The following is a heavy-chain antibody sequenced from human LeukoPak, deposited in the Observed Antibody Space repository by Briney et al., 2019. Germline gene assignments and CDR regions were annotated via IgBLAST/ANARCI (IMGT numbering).Heavy chain of an antibody. D-gene: IGHD6-13*01. J-gene: IGHJ4*02. Sequence: SETLSLTCTVSGGSINSDFWTWIRQPPGKGLEWVGDIYYRGTTYYNPTLKSRLTMSVDTSKNQFSLRLSSVTAADTAVYYCARQSIAAAGGFDYWGQGTLVTVSS. CDR1: GGSINSDF. CDR2: IYYRGTT. CDR3: ARQSIAAAGGFDY. V-gene: IGHV4-59*08.